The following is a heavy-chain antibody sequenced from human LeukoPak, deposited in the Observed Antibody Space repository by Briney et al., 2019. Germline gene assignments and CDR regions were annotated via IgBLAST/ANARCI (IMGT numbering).Heavy chain of an antibody. D-gene: IGHD2-8*01. J-gene: IGHJ5*02. CDR3: AKEASYCTNGVCYSRIFDT. V-gene: IGHV3-23*01. Sequence: GGSLRLSCAASGFTFSSYAMSWVRQAPGKGLEWVSAISGSGGSTFYADSVKGRFTMSRDNSKNTPYLQMNSLRAEDTAVYYCAKEASYCTNGVCYSRIFDTWGQGTLVTVSS. CDR1: GFTFSSYA. CDR2: ISGSGGST.